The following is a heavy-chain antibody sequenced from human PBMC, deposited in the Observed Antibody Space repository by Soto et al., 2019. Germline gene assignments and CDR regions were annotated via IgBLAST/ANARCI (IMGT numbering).Heavy chain of an antibody. CDR2: ISDDGSKK. CDR1: GLTFIRHA. Sequence: QVQLVESGGGVVQPGRSLRLSCAASGLTFIRHAMHWVRQVPGKGLEWVAAISDDGSKKHYVDSVKGRFSISRDKYRNTVFLQMNSLRAEDTAVYFCAGERETSSWFLSGFEYWGQGTLVTVSS. V-gene: IGHV3-30-3*01. J-gene: IGHJ4*02. CDR3: AGERETSSWFLSGFEY. D-gene: IGHD6-19*01.